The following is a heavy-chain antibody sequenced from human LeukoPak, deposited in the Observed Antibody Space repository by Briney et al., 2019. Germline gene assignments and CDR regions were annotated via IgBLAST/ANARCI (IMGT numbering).Heavy chain of an antibody. Sequence: SVKVSCKASGGTFSSYAISWVRQAPGQGLEWMGGIIPIFGTANYAQKFQGRVTITTDESTSTAYMELSSLRSEDTAVYYCASSNVVLQISCSYGYSLDYWGQGTLVTVSS. CDR1: GGTFSSYA. V-gene: IGHV1-69*05. CDR3: ASSNVVLQISCSYGYSLDY. D-gene: IGHD5-18*01. J-gene: IGHJ4*02. CDR2: IIPIFGTA.